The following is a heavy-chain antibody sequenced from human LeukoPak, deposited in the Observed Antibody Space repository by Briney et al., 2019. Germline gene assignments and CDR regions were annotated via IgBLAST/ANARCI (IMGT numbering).Heavy chain of an antibody. Sequence: SEALSLTCAVSDYSISIGYYWGWIRQPPAKGLEWIGSIYHSGSAYYSPSLKSRLTISVDTSKNQFSLKLSSVTAADTAMYYCARHMGPYYYDSSGVDYWGQGTLVTVSS. CDR3: ARHMGPYYYDSSGVDY. D-gene: IGHD3-22*01. V-gene: IGHV4-38-2*01. CDR1: DYSISIGYY. J-gene: IGHJ4*02. CDR2: IYHSGSA.